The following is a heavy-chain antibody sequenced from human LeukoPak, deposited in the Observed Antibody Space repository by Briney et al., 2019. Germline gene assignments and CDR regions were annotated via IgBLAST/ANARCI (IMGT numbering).Heavy chain of an antibody. CDR3: ARPVRYFDWEDV. CDR2: IFYSGST. V-gene: IGHV4-39*07. Sequence: SETLSLTCTVSGGSISTSNYYWGWIRQPPGKGLEWIGNIFYSGSTYYSPSLKSRVTISLDTSRNQFSLKLSSVTAADTAVYYCARPVRYFDWEDVWGKGTTVTVSS. J-gene: IGHJ6*04. CDR1: GGSISTSNYY. D-gene: IGHD3-9*01.